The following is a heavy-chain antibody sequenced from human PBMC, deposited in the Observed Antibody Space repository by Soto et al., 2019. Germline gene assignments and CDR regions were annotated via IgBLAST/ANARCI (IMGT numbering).Heavy chain of an antibody. V-gene: IGHV5-51*01. J-gene: IGHJ6*04. CDR2: IYPGDSET. CDR3: ASGGLLMASFGMDV. D-gene: IGHD2-15*01. Sequence: GESLKISCKCSGYSFTSHWIAWVRQMPVKGLEWMGIIYPGDSETRHSPSFQGQVTISADKSISTAYLQWSSLKASDTAIYYCASGGLLMASFGMDVWGKGTTVTVSS. CDR1: GYSFTSHW.